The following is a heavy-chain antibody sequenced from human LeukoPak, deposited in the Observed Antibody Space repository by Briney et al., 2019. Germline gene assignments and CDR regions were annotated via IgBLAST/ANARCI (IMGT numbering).Heavy chain of an antibody. CDR2: INHSGST. V-gene: IGHV4-34*01. J-gene: IGHJ6*03. CDR3: APNTDPYYSYYSMDV. CDR1: GGSFSGYY. Sequence: PSETLSLTCAVYGGSFSGYYLSWVPQPPGKGLEWIGEINHSGSTNYNPSLKSGFTISIATSTNQFSLKLSSVTAADTAVYYCAPNTDPYYSYYSMDVWGKGTTVTVSS. D-gene: IGHD1/OR15-1a*01.